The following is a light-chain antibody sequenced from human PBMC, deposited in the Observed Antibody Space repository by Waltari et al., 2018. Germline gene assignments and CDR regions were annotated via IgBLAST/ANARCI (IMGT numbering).Light chain of an antibody. CDR1: SSHIGAGYD. V-gene: IGLV1-40*01. CDR2: GNS. CDR3: QSYDSSLSVLV. J-gene: IGLJ3*02. Sequence: QSVLTQPPSVSGAPGQRVPISCPGSSSHIGAGYDVHWYQQLPGTAPKLLTYGNSNRPSGVPDRFSGSKSGTSASLAITGLQAEDEADYYCQSYDSSLSVLVFGGGTKLTVL.